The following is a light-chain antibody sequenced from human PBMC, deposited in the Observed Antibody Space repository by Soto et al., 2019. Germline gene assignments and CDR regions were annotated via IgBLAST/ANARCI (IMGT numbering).Light chain of an antibody. CDR1: SSDVGGYNY. CDR2: DVT. J-gene: IGLJ1*01. Sequence: QSVLAQPASVSGSPGQSITISCTGTSSDVGGYNYVSWYQQHPGKAPKLMIHDVTNRPSGVSNRFSGSKSGNTASLTISGLQAEDEADYYCSSYIGSNNPYVFGTGTKVTVL. CDR3: SSYIGSNNPYV. V-gene: IGLV2-14*01.